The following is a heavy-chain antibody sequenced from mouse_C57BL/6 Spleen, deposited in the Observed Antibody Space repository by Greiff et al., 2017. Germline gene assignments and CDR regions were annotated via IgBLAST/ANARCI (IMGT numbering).Heavy chain of an antibody. V-gene: IGHV1-52*01. J-gene: IGHJ1*03. CDR1: GYTFTSYW. Sequence: QVQLQQPGAELVRPGSSVKLSCKASGYTFTSYWMHWVKQRPIQGLEWIGNIDPSDSETHYNQKFKDKATLTVDKSSSTAYMQRSSLTSEDSADYYCARNDGYPWYFDVWGTGTTVTVSS. D-gene: IGHD2-3*01. CDR2: IDPSDSET. CDR3: ARNDGYPWYFDV.